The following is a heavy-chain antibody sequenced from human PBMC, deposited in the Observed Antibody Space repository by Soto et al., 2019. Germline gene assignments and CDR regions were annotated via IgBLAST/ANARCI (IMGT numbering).Heavy chain of an antibody. CDR1: VFTFANHW. Sequence: GGSLRLSCAVSVFTFANHWMHLVRQSPGKGLEWVSRMNSDGSTTDYADSVKGRFTVSRDNAKNTLYLQMNSLRAEDTAVYYCATAEVDYWGPGTLVTVSS. J-gene: IGHJ4*02. CDR2: MNSDGSTT. CDR3: ATAEVDY. V-gene: IGHV3-74*01.